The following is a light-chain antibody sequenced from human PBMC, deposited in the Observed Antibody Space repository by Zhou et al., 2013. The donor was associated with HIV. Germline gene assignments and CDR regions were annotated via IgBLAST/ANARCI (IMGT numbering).Light chain of an antibody. Sequence: DIQMTQSPSSLSASVGDRVTLTCQASQNITKYLSWYQHKPGKAPELLIYAASSLPSGVPSRFIGSGSVTNFTLTISSVEPEDFASYFCQQTSSHPSSFGQGTKLEIK. CDR1: QNITKY. J-gene: IGKJ2*04. V-gene: IGKV1-39*01. CDR3: QQTSSHPSS. CDR2: AAS.